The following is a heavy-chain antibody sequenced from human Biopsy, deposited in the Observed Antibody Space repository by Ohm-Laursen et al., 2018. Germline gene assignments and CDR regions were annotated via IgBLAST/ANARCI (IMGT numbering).Heavy chain of an antibody. J-gene: IGHJ4*02. CDR1: GFNFSDYK. D-gene: IGHD4-11*01. CDR2: ISTSGSST. CDR3: ARHGDNDYSNFDS. Sequence: SLRLSCAASGFNFSDYKMNWVRQPPGRGLEWVSSISTSGSSTNYADSVKGRFTMSRDNAEKSLYLQMNSLGVEDTTVYYCARHGDNDYSNFDSWGQGALVTVSS. V-gene: IGHV3-21*01.